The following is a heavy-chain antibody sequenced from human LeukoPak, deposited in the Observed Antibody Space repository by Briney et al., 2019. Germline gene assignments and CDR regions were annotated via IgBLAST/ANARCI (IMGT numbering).Heavy chain of an antibody. J-gene: IGHJ4*02. CDR1: GYTFTGYY. V-gene: IGHV1-2*02. D-gene: IGHD5-12*01. CDR3: ARGLRVVATITSYYFDY. CDR2: INPNSGGT. Sequence: ASVKVSCKASGYTFTGYYMHWVRQAPGQGLEWMGWINPNSGGTNYAQKFQGRVTMTRNTSISTAYMELSSLRSEDTAVYYCARGLRVVATITSYYFDYWGQGTLVTVSS.